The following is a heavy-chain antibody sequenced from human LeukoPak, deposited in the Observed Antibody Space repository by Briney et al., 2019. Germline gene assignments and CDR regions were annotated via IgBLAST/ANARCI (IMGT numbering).Heavy chain of an antibody. CDR2: ISAYNGNT. CDR3: AREVRPTAMVRGAAFDI. Sequence: ASVKVSCKASGYTFTSYGISWVRQAPGQGLEWMGWISAYNGNTNYAQKLQGRVTMTTDTSASTAYMELRSLRSDDTAVYYCAREVRPTAMVRGAAFDIWGQGTMVTVSS. CDR1: GYTFTSYG. J-gene: IGHJ3*02. D-gene: IGHD5-18*01. V-gene: IGHV1-18*01.